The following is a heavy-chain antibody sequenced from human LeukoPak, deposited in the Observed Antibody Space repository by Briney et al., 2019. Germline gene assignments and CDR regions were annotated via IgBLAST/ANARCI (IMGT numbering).Heavy chain of an antibody. J-gene: IGHJ6*04. CDR1: GGTFISYA. CDR3: ARVGPGIAAAALDDYYYYGMDV. D-gene: IGHD6-13*01. Sequence: SVKVSCKASGGTFISYAISWVRQAPGQGLEWMGGIIPIFGTADYAQKFQGRATITADESTSTAYMELSSLRSEDTAVYYCARVGPGIAAAALDDYYYYGMDVWGKGTTVTVSS. CDR2: IIPIFGTA. V-gene: IGHV1-69*01.